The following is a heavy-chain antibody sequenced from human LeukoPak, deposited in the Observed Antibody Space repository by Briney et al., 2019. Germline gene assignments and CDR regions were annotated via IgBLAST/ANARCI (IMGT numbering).Heavy chain of an antibody. CDR3: ARQNEAVMDV. Sequence: SETLSLTCAVSGGSISSYYWSWIRQPPGKGLEWIGYIYYSGSTNYNPSLKSRVIISVDTSKNQFSLKLSSVTAADTAVYYCARQNEAVMDVWGQGTTVTVSS. CDR1: GGSISSYY. V-gene: IGHV4-59*08. J-gene: IGHJ6*02. CDR2: IYYSGST.